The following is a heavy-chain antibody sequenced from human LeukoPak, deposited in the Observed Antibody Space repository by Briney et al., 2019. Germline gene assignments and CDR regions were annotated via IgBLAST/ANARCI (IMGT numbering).Heavy chain of an antibody. Sequence: GGSLRLSCAASGFTFSSYAMHWVRQAPGKGLEWVSYITPSSTPIYYADSVKGRFTISRDNAKNSLYLQMNSLRAEDTAVYYCAMAEPYNCNDPVGDAFDIWGQGTMLTVSS. CDR2: ITPSSTPI. CDR3: AMAEPYNCNDPVGDAFDI. J-gene: IGHJ3*02. CDR1: GFTFSSYA. V-gene: IGHV3-21*05. D-gene: IGHD1-1*01.